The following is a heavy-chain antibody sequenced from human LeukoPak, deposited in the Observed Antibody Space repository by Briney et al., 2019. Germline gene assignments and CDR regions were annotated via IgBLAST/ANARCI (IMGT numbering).Heavy chain of an antibody. Sequence: GRSLRLSCAASGFTFSSYGMHWVRQAPGKGLEWVAVIWYDGSNKYYADSVKGRFTISRDNSKNTLYLLLNSLRAEDTAVYYCARVRGIAAAGRAYFDYWGQGTLVTVSS. D-gene: IGHD6-13*01. CDR3: ARVRGIAAAGRAYFDY. J-gene: IGHJ4*02. V-gene: IGHV3-33*01. CDR1: GFTFSSYG. CDR2: IWYDGSNK.